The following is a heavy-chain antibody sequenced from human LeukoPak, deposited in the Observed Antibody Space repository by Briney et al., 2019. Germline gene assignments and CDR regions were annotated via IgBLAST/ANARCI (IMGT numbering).Heavy chain of an antibody. D-gene: IGHD3-10*01. CDR3: AKRGVVIRVFLVGFHKEAYYFDS. CDR1: GFTVSSNY. V-gene: IGHV3-66*01. CDR2: IYSGGST. J-gene: IGHJ4*02. Sequence: GGSLRLSCAASGFTVSSNYMSWVRQAPGKGLEWVSVIYSGGSTYYADSVKGRFTISRDNSKNTLYLQMNTLRAEDTAVYFCAKRGVVIRVFLVGFHKEAYYFDSWGQGALVTVSS.